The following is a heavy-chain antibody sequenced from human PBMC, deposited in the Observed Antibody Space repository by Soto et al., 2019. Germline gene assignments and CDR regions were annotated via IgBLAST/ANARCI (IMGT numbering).Heavy chain of an antibody. D-gene: IGHD2-21*01. CDR1: GGSIISSSYY. CDR2: IYYSGST. Sequence: SETLSLTCTVSGGSIISSSYYWVWIRQPPGKGLEWIGSIYYSGSTYYNPSLKSRVTISVDTSKNQFSLKLSSVTAADAAVYYCARIATTDYYYYMDVWGKGTTVTVSS. V-gene: IGHV4-39*01. J-gene: IGHJ6*03. CDR3: ARIATTDYYYYMDV.